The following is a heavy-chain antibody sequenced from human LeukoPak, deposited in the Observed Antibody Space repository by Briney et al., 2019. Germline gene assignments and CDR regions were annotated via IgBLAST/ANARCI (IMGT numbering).Heavy chain of an antibody. CDR1: GGSISSYY. CDR3: ARQWGFF. CDR2: IYYSGST. J-gene: IGHJ4*02. Sequence: SETLSLTCTVAGGSISSYYWSWIRQPPGKGLEWIGYIYYSGSTNYNPSLKSRVTISIDTSKNHFSLKLSSVTAADTAVYYCARQWGFFWGQGILVTVSS. D-gene: IGHD3-16*01. V-gene: IGHV4-59*08.